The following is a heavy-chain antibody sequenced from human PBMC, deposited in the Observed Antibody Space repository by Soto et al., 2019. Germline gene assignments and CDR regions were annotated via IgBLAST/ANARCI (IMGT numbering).Heavy chain of an antibody. V-gene: IGHV3-11*05. D-gene: IGHD3-10*01. Sequence: GGPLRLSCAASGFTFSDYYMSWIRQAPGKGLEWVSYISSSSSYTNYADSVKGRFTISRDNAKNSLYLQMNSLRAEDTAVYYCARDHYGPGWFDPWGQGTLVTVSS. CDR2: ISSSSSYT. CDR3: ARDHYGPGWFDP. J-gene: IGHJ5*02. CDR1: GFTFSDYY.